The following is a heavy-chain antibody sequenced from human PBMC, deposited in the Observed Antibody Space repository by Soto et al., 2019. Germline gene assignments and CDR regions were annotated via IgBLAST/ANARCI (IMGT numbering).Heavy chain of an antibody. V-gene: IGHV3-23*01. CDR1: GFNFYNYA. CDR2: ISGDGTRT. J-gene: IGHJ5*02. D-gene: IGHD3-3*01. Sequence: PVGSLRLSCAASGFNFYNYAMTWVRQAPEKGLEWVSGISGDGTRTYYGDSVKGRFTISRDNSKNTVFLQMNSLRAEDTALYYCVKDLRPNRGWFGPWGQGTRVTVSS. CDR3: VKDLRPNRGWFGP.